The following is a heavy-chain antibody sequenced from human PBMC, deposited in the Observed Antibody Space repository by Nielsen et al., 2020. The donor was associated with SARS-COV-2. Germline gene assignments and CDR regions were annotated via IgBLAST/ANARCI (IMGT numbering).Heavy chain of an antibody. V-gene: IGHV5-51*01. Sequence: GESLKISCKGSRYSFTSYWIGWVRQMPGKGLERMGIIYPGDSDTRYSPSFQGQVTISADKSISTAYLQWSSLKASDTAMYYCARHEGYCSSTSCFGYGMDVWGQGTTVTVSS. CDR2: IYPGDSDT. J-gene: IGHJ6*02. CDR3: ARHEGYCSSTSCFGYGMDV. CDR1: RYSFTSYW. D-gene: IGHD2-2*01.